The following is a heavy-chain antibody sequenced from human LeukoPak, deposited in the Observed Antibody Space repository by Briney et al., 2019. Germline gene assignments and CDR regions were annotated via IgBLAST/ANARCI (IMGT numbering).Heavy chain of an antibody. CDR1: GFTFDDYG. Sequence: GGSLRLSCAASGFTFDDYGMSWVRQAPGKGLGWVSGINWNSGSTGYADSVKGRFTISRDNAKNSLYLQMNSLRAEDTALYYCARDGGSGSYYNDGFDYWGQGTLVTVSS. J-gene: IGHJ4*02. V-gene: IGHV3-20*04. CDR3: ARDGGSGSYYNDGFDY. CDR2: INWNSGST. D-gene: IGHD3-10*01.